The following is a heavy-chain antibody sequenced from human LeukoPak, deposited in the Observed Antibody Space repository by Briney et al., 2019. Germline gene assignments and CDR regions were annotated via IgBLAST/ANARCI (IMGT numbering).Heavy chain of an antibody. J-gene: IGHJ3*02. CDR2: IIPIFGTA. D-gene: IGHD3-3*01. CDR1: GGTFSSYA. V-gene: IGHV1-69*05. CDR3: ARARLRFLEWYDAFDI. Sequence: GASVKVSCKASGGTFSSYAISWVRQAPGQGLEWMGGIIPIFGTANYAQKFQGRVTITTDESTSTAYMELSSLRSEDTAVYYCARARLRFLEWYDAFDIWGQGTMVTVSS.